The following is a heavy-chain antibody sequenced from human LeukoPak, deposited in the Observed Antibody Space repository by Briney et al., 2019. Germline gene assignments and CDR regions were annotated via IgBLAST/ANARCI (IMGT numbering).Heavy chain of an antibody. Sequence: SVKVSCKASGGTFSSYTISWVRQAPGQGLEWMGRIIPILGIANYAQKFQGRVTITADKSTSTAYMELSSLRPEDTAVYYCARGTSSSSGDWFDPWGQGTLVTVSS. D-gene: IGHD6-6*01. J-gene: IGHJ5*02. CDR1: GGTFSSYT. CDR2: IIPILGIA. V-gene: IGHV1-69*02. CDR3: ARGTSSSSGDWFDP.